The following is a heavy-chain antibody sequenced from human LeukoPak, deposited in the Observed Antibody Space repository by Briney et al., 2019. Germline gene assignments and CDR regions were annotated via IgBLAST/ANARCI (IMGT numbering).Heavy chain of an antibody. Sequence: SVKVSCKASGGTFSSYAISWVRQAPGLGLEWMGRIIPIIDITNYPQKFQGKVTITADKSTSTVYMELSSLRSEDTAVYYCAREGSYYYDSTGYSVDYWGQGTLVTVSS. CDR2: IIPIIDIT. CDR3: AREGSYYYDSTGYSVDY. CDR1: GGTFSSYA. J-gene: IGHJ4*02. D-gene: IGHD3-22*01. V-gene: IGHV1-69*04.